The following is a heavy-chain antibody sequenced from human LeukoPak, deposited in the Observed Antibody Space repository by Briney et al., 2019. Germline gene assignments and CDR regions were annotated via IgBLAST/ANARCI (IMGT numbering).Heavy chain of an antibody. J-gene: IGHJ4*02. CDR1: GFTFSSYE. D-gene: IGHD5-18*01. Sequence: PGGSLRLSCAASGFTFSSYEMNWVRQAPGKGLEWVSYISSGGNTIYYADSVKGRFTISRDNAKNSLYLQMNSLRAEHTAVYYCAREGTAMVSFDYWGQGTLVTVSS. CDR3: AREGTAMVSFDY. V-gene: IGHV3-48*03. CDR2: ISSGGNTI.